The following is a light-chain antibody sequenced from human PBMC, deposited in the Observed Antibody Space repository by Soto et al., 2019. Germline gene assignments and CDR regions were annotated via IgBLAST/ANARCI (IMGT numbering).Light chain of an antibody. V-gene: IGKV1-5*03. CDR3: QQYNSYSWT. CDR2: KAS. CDR1: QSISSW. J-gene: IGKJ1*01. Sequence: DIQMTQSPSTLSASVGARLTITGRASQSISSWLAWYQQKPGKAPKLLIYKASSLESGVTSRFSGSGSGTEFTLTISSLQPDDFATYYCQQYNSYSWTFGQGTKVEIK.